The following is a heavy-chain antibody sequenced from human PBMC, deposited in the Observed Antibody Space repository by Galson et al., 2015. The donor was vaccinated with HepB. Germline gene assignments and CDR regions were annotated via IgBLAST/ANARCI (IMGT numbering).Heavy chain of an antibody. J-gene: IGHJ6*02. CDR3: ARDGGLRAGAGGTFYYGMDV. CDR2: ISYDGNNK. V-gene: IGHV3-30-3*01. Sequence: SLRLSCAASGFTFGTHAMHWVRQAPGKGLEWMTTISYDGNNKYYRDSVEGRFTISRDYSKNTLDLQMNSLRLEDTAVYYCARDGGLRAGAGGTFYYGMDVWGQGTTVTVSS. CDR1: GFTFGTHA. D-gene: IGHD3-16*01.